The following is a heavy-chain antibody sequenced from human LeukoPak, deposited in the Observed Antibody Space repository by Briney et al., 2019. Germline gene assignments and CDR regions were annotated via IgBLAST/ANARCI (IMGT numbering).Heavy chain of an antibody. V-gene: IGHV3-30*04. CDR3: ARDMGVMVYANWFDP. Sequence: GGSLRLSCAASGFTFSSYAMHWVRQAPGKGLEWVAVISYDGSNKYYADSVKGRFTISRDNSKNSLYLQMNSLRAEDTAVYYCARDMGVMVYANWFDPWGQGTLVTVSS. CDR2: ISYDGSNK. D-gene: IGHD2-8*01. CDR1: GFTFSSYA. J-gene: IGHJ5*02.